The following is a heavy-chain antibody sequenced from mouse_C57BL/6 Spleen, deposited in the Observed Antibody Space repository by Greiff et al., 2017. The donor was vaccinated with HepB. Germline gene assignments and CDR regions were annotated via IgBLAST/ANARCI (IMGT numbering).Heavy chain of an antibody. CDR1: GFNFKNSY. CDR3: ASWGGTYYFDV. D-gene: IGHD2-14*01. CDR2: IDPANGNT. V-gene: IGHV14-3*01. Sequence: EVQLQQSVAELVRPGASVKLSCTASGFNFKNSYMHWVKQRPEQGLEWIGRIDPANGNTYYAAKFQGKATITADTSSNTAYLQLSRLTSEDTAIYCCASWGGTYYFDVWGQGTTLTVSS. J-gene: IGHJ2*01.